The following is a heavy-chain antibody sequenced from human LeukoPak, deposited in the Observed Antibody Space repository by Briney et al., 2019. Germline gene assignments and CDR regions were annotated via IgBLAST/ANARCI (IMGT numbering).Heavy chain of an antibody. V-gene: IGHV3-9*03. CDR2: ISWNSGSI. CDR3: AKDMGDYYDSSGLTYAFDI. J-gene: IGHJ3*02. CDR1: GFTFDDYA. D-gene: IGHD3-22*01. Sequence: GRSLRLSCAASGFTFDDYAMHWVRQAPGKGLEWVSGISWNSGSIGYADSVKGRFTISRDNAKNSLYLQMNSLRAEDMALYYCAKDMGDYYDSSGLTYAFDIWGQGTMVTVSS.